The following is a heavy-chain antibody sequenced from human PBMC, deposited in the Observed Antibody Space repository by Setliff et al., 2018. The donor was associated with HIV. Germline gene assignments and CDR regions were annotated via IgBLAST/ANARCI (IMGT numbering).Heavy chain of an antibody. V-gene: IGHV3-23*01. CDR2: ISGSAGTT. CDR1: GFTFSNYA. Sequence: GGSLRLSCAASGFTFSNYAMSWVRQAPGKGLEWVSGISGSAGTTYYADSVKGRFTISRDNSKNTLYLQMSSLRAEDTAVYYCVKARVDGDYYYYYYMDVWGKGTTVTVSS. J-gene: IGHJ6*03. CDR3: VKARVDGDYYYYYYMDV. D-gene: IGHD4-17*01.